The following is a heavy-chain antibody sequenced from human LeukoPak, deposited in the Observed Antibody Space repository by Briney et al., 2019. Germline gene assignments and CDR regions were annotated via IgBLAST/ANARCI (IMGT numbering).Heavy chain of an antibody. CDR2: IYYSGRT. D-gene: IGHD3/OR15-3a*01. Sequence: SETLSLTCAGYGGSFSSYYWSWIRQPPGKGLEWIGSIYYSGRTYYNQSLRSRDSISLATSRNQFSLRLNSVTAADTAVYHCARHDFSSDDINWFDPWGQGSLVTVSS. J-gene: IGHJ5*02. V-gene: IGHV4-59*05. CDR1: GGSFSSYY. CDR3: ARHDFSSDDINWFDP.